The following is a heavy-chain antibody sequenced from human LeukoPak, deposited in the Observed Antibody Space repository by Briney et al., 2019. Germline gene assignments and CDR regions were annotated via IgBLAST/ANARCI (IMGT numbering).Heavy chain of an antibody. CDR2: ISSSSSYI. CDR3: ARVGVAAAGTDYFDY. D-gene: IGHD6-13*01. CDR1: GFTFSSYS. V-gene: IGHV3-21*01. Sequence: GGSLRLSCAASGFTFSSYSMNWVRQAPGKGLEWVSSISSSSSYIYYADSVKGRFAISRDNAKNSLYLQMNSLRAEDTAVYYCARVGVAAAGTDYFDYWGQETLVTVSS. J-gene: IGHJ4*02.